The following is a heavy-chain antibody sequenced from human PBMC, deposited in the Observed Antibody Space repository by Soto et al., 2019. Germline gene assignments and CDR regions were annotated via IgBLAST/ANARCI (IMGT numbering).Heavy chain of an antibody. D-gene: IGHD3-22*01. CDR2: ISGSGGST. V-gene: IGHV3-23*01. CDR3: AKGSDSSGYKTNGPFDY. Sequence: PGGSLRLSCAASGFTFSSYAMSWVRQAPGKGLEWVSAISGSGGSTYYADSVKGRFTISRDNSKNTLYLQMNSLRAEDTAVYYCAKGSDSSGYKTNGPFDYWGQGTLVTVSS. CDR1: GFTFSSYA. J-gene: IGHJ4*02.